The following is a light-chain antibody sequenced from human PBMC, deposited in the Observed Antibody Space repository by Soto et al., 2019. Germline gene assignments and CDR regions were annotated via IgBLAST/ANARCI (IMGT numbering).Light chain of an antibody. V-gene: IGKV3-11*01. CDR1: QSVSGY. J-gene: IGKJ4*01. CDR2: DAS. CDR3: QQRRHWPST. Sequence: EIVLTQSPATLSLSPGNRATLSCRASQSVSGYLAWYQQKPGQAPRLLIYDASHRATGIPARFSGSGSGTDFNLTITSLEPEDFAVYYCQQRRHWPSTFGGGTKVEV.